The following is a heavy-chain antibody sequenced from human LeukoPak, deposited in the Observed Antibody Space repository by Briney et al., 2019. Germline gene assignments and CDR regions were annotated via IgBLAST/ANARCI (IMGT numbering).Heavy chain of an antibody. CDR3: ARVPYCSSTSCYGILDY. CDR1: GYTFTSYG. V-gene: IGHV1-18*01. J-gene: IGHJ4*02. Sequence: ASVTVSCKASGYTFTSYGISWVRQAPGQGLEWMGWISAYNGNTNYAQKLQGRVTMTTDTSTSTAYMELRSLRSDDTAVYYCARVPYCSSTSCYGILDYWGQGTLVTVSS. CDR2: ISAYNGNT. D-gene: IGHD2-2*01.